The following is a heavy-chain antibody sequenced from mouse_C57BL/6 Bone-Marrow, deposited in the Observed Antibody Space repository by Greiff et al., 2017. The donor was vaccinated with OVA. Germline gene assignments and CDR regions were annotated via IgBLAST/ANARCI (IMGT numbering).Heavy chain of an antibody. CDR2: IRSKSNNYAT. D-gene: IGHD4-1*01. J-gene: IGHJ3*01. CDR3: VRQGTGSFAY. V-gene: IGHV10-1*01. Sequence: EVQGVESGGGLVQPKGSLKLSCAASGFSFNTYAMNWVRQAPGKGLAWVARIRSKSNNYATYYADSVKDRFTISRDDSESMLYLQMNNLKTEDTAMYYCVRQGTGSFAYWGQGTLVTVSA. CDR1: GFSFNTYA.